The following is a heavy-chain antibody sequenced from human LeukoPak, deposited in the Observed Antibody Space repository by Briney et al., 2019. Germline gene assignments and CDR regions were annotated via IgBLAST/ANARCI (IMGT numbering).Heavy chain of an antibody. D-gene: IGHD6-13*01. CDR2: INPSGGST. CDR1: GYTFTSYY. J-gene: IGHJ1*01. CDR3: ARSPSPLAAAGPSHAEYFQH. Sequence: ASVKVSCKASGYTFTSYYMHWVRQAPGQGLEWMGIINPSGGSTSYAQKFQGRVTMTRDTSTSTVYMELSSLRSEDTAVYYCARSPSPLAAAGPSHAEYFQHWGQGTLVTVSS. V-gene: IGHV1-46*01.